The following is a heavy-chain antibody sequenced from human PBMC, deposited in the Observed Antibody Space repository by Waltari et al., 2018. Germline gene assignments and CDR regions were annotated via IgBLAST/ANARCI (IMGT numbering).Heavy chain of an antibody. D-gene: IGHD2-15*01. J-gene: IGHJ6*02. V-gene: IGHV1-69*08. CDR3: ARDLCSGGSCYYYYGMDV. CDR1: GGTFSSYA. Sequence: QVQLVQSGAEVKKPGSSVKVSCKASGGTFSSYAISWVRRAPGQGLEWMGRIIPIFGTANYAQKFQGRVTITADKSTSTAYMELSSLRSEDTAVYYCARDLCSGGSCYYYYGMDVWGQGTTVTVSS. CDR2: IIPIFGTA.